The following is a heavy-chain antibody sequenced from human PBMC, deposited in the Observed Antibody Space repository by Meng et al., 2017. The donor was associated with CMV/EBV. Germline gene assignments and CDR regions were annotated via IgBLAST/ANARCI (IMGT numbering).Heavy chain of an antibody. Sequence: LSCAASGFTLSNYWVHWVRQAPCKGLEWVSRINRYANLIDYAGSVRGRFTVSRDSARDTVYLQMHSLRFEDTAVYHCARDFGGGDDYWGQGTLVTVSS. CDR1: GFTLSNYW. CDR3: ARDFGGGDDY. D-gene: IGHD3-10*01. J-gene: IGHJ4*02. CDR2: INRYANLI. V-gene: IGHV3-74*01.